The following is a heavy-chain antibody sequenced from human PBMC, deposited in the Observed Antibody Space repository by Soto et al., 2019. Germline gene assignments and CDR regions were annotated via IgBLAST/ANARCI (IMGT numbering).Heavy chain of an antibody. CDR2: INHSGST. CDR1: GGSFSGYY. J-gene: IGHJ6*03. CDR3: ARASSVRFPGVQYYYYMDV. D-gene: IGHD1-1*01. Sequence: SETLSLTCAVYGGSFSGYYWSWIRQPPGKGLEWIGEINHSGSTNYNPSLKSRVTISVDTSKNQFSLKLSSVTAADTAVYYCARASSVRFPGVQYYYYMDVWGKGTTVTVSS. V-gene: IGHV4-34*01.